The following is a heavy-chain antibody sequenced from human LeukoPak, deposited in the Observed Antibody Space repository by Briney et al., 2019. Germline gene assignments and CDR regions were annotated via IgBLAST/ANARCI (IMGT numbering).Heavy chain of an antibody. CDR1: GFAFSSYG. Sequence: GGSLRLSCAASGFAFSSYGMHWVRQAPGKGLEWVTVISYDGSNKYYADSVKGRFTISRDNSKNTLYLQMNSLRAEDTAVYYCARRPIKYYYYGMDVWGQGTTVTVSS. V-gene: IGHV3-30*03. CDR3: ARRPIKYYYYGMDV. J-gene: IGHJ6*02. CDR2: ISYDGSNK.